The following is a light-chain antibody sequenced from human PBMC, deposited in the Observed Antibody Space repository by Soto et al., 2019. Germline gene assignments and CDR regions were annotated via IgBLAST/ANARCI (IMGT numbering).Light chain of an antibody. J-gene: IGKJ5*01. Sequence: EIVFTQSPATLSVSPGERATLSCRASQSVSNTLAWYQQQPGQTPRLLIYGASTTATGVPARFSGSGSGTEFTLTISSLEPEDFAVYYCQQRSNWPVTFGQGTRLEIK. CDR2: GAS. V-gene: IGKV3-11*01. CDR1: QSVSNT. CDR3: QQRSNWPVT.